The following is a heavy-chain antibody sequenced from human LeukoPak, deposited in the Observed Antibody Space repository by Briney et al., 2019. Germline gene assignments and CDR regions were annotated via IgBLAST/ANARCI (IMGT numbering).Heavy chain of an antibody. CDR2: IYYSGST. V-gene: IGHV4-61*01. CDR1: GASIYRSTYY. J-gene: IGHJ4*02. Sequence: SETLSLTCSVSGASIYRSTYYWGWIRQPPGKGLEWIGYIYYSGSTNYNPSLKSRVTISVDTSKNQFSLKLSSVTAADTAVYYCARDFSAMATGLFDYWGQGTLVTVSS. CDR3: ARDFSAMATGLFDY. D-gene: IGHD5-18*01.